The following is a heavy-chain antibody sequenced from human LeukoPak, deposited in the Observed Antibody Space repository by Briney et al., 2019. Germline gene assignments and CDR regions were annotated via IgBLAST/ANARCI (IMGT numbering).Heavy chain of an antibody. CDR3: ANIGTVVVPAAIRDDAFDI. D-gene: IGHD2-2*02. Sequence: GRSLRLSCAASGFTFSSYGMHWVRQAPGKGLEWVAFIRYDGSNKYYADSVKGRFTISRDNSKNTLYLQMNSLRAEDTAVYYCANIGTVVVPAAIRDDAFDIWGQGTMVTVSS. J-gene: IGHJ3*02. V-gene: IGHV3-30*02. CDR2: IRYDGSNK. CDR1: GFTFSSYG.